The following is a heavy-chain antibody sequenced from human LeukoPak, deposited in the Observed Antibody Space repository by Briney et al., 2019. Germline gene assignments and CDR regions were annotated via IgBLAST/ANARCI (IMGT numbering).Heavy chain of an antibody. J-gene: IGHJ4*02. CDR2: IWYDGSNK. D-gene: IGHD3-22*01. CDR1: GFTFSSYG. V-gene: IGHV3-33*01. Sequence: GGSLRLSCAASGFTFSSYGMHWVRQAPGKGLEWVAVIWYDGSNKYYADSVKGRFTISRDNSKNTLYLQMNSLRAEDTAVYYCARRDDSSGYESDYWGQGTLVTVSS. CDR3: ARRDDSSGYESDY.